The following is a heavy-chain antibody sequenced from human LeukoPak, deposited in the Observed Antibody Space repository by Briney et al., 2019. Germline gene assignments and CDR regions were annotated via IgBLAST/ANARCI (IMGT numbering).Heavy chain of an antibody. CDR2: INHSGST. CDR3: ARASPLYCSSTSCHFEDI. D-gene: IGHD2-2*01. CDR1: GGSISSYY. Sequence: SETLSLTCTVSGGSISSYYWSWIRQPPGKGLEWIGEINHSGSTNYNPSLKSRVTISVGTSKNQFSLKLSSVTAADTAVYYCARASPLYCSSTSCHFEDIWGQGTLVTVSS. J-gene: IGHJ4*02. V-gene: IGHV4-34*01.